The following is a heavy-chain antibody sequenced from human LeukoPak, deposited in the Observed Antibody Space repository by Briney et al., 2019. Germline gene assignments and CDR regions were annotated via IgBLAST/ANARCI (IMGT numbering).Heavy chain of an antibody. CDR1: GYSFNNYW. CDR3: ARHTDGNVSDAFDI. Sequence: HGESLKISCKAFGYSFNNYWIGWVRQTPGKGLEWMGIIYPDYSETTYSPSFQGQVTMSVDKSINTAYLQWNSLRASDTAMYYCARHTDGNVSDAFDIWGQGTMVAVSS. D-gene: IGHD2-8*02. CDR2: IYPDYSET. V-gene: IGHV5-51*01. J-gene: IGHJ3*02.